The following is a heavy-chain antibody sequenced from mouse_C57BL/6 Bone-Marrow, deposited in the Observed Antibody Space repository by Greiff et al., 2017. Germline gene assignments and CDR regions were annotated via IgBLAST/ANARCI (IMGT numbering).Heavy chain of an antibody. D-gene: IGHD2-5*01. V-gene: IGHV1-19*01. CDR1: GYTFTDYY. J-gene: IGHJ1*03. CDR2: INPYNGGT. CDR3: ARYYYSNHYWYFDV. Sequence: EVQLQQSGPVLVKPGASVKMSCKASGYTFTDYYMNWVKQSHGKSLEWIGVINPYNGGTSYNQKFKGKATLTVDESSSTCYVELNILTSEYSAVYYWARYYYSNHYWYFDVWGTGTTVTVSS.